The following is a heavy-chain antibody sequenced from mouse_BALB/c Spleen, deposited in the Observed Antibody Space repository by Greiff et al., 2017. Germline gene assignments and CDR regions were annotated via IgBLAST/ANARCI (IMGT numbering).Heavy chain of an antibody. CDR3: TRGATVVADY. V-gene: IGHV5-6-4*01. CDR2: ISSGGSYT. CDR1: GFTFSSYT. J-gene: IGHJ2*01. Sequence: EVKVVESGGGLVKPGGSLKLSCAASGFTFSSYTMSWVRQTPEKRLEWVATISSGGSYTYYPDSVKGRFTISRDNAKNTLYLQMSSLKSEDTAMYYCTRGATVVADYWGQGTTLTVSS. D-gene: IGHD1-1*01.